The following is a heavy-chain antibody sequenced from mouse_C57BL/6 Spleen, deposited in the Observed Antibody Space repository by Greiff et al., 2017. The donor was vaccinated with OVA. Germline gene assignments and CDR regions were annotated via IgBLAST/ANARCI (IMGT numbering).Heavy chain of an antibody. CDR3: ARAWDYYGSSQYYAMDY. CDR1: GFTFSDYY. Sequence: EVMLVESEGGLVQPGSSMKLSCTASGFTFSDYYMAWVRQVPEKGLEWVANINYDGSSTYYLDSLKSRFIISRDNAKNILYLQMSSLKSEDTATYYCARAWDYYGSSQYYAMDYWGQGTSVTVSS. V-gene: IGHV5-16*01. D-gene: IGHD1-1*01. CDR2: INYDGSST. J-gene: IGHJ4*01.